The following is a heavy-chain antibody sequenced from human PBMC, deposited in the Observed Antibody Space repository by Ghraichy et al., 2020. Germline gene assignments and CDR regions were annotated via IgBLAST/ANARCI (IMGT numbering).Heavy chain of an antibody. Sequence: GSLRLSCAASGFTFDDYAMHWVRQAPGKGLEWVSLISGDGGSTYYADSVKGRFTISRDNSKNSLYLQMNSLRTEDTALYYCARDDFWSGYFDYWGQGTLVTVSS. V-gene: IGHV3-43*02. CDR3: ARDDFWSGYFDY. D-gene: IGHD3-3*01. CDR1: GFTFDDYA. CDR2: ISGDGGST. J-gene: IGHJ4*02.